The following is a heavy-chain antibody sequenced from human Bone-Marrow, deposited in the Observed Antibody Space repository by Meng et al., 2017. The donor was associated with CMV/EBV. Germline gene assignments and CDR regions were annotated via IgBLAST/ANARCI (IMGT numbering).Heavy chain of an antibody. CDR3: ARGPYGATLDY. CDR1: GGSFSGYY. D-gene: IGHD4/OR15-4a*01. CDR2: INHSGST. Sequence: SETLSLTCAVYGGSFSGYYWSWIRQPPGKGLEWIGEINHSGSTNYNPSLKSRVTISVDTSKNQFSLKLSSVTAAGTAVYYCARGPYGATLDYWGQGALVTVSS. J-gene: IGHJ4*02. V-gene: IGHV4-34*01.